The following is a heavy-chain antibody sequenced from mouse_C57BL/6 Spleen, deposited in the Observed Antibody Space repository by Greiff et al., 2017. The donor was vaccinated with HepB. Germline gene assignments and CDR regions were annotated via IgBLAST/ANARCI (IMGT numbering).Heavy chain of an antibody. D-gene: IGHD1-1*01. CDR1: GYSITSGYY. CDR3: ARGGLITTVVARGYFDV. J-gene: IGHJ1*03. V-gene: IGHV3-6*01. Sequence: EVQLQQSGPGLVKPSQSLSLTCSVTGYSITSGYYWNWIRQFPGNKLEWMGYISYDGSNNYNPSLKNRISITRDTSKNQFFLKLNSVTTEDTATYYCARGGLITTVVARGYFDVWGTGTTVTVSS. CDR2: ISYDGSN.